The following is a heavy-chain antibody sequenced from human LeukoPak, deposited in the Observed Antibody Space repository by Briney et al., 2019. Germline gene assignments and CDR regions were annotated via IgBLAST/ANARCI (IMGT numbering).Heavy chain of an antibody. CDR3: AKRVFLRDLGPYYFDY. D-gene: IGHD2-8*01. CDR2: ISGSGGST. V-gene: IGHV3-23*01. CDR1: GFTFSSYA. Sequence: GGSLRLSCAASGFTFSSYAMSWVRQAPGKGLEWVSAISGSGGSTYYADSVKGRFTISRDNSKNTLYLQMNSLRAEDTAVYYCAKRVFLRDLGPYYFDYWGQGTLVTVSS. J-gene: IGHJ4*02.